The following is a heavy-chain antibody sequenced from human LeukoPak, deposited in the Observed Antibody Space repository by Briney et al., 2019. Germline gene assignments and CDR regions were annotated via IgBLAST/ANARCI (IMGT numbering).Heavy chain of an antibody. CDR1: AFTFSNYA. J-gene: IGHJ6*03. CDR2: ISGSGDST. D-gene: IGHD4-23*01. CDR3: ARAPGVGGEKSRYYYYMDV. Sequence: GGSLRLSCAASAFTFSNYAMSWVRQAPGKGLEWVSSISGSGDSTYYADSVKGRFTISRDNSKNTLYLQMNSPRAEDTAVYYCARAPGVGGEKSRYYYYMDVWGKGTTVTVSS. V-gene: IGHV3-23*01.